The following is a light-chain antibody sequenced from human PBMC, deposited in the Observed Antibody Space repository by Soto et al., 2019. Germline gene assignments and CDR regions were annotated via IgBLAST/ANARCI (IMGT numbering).Light chain of an antibody. CDR1: QSVDSY. Sequence: EIVLTQSPATLSLSPGDRATLSCRASQSVDSYLAWYQQKPGQAPRLLIYDASNRATGIPARFSGTGSGTDFTLTISSLEPEDFAVYYCQQYGPSPMYTFGQGTNLEIK. J-gene: IGKJ2*01. V-gene: IGKV3-11*01. CDR3: QQYGPSPMYT. CDR2: DAS.